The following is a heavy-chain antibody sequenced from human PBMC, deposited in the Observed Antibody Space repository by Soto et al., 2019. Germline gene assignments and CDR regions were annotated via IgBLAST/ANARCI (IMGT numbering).Heavy chain of an antibody. CDR3: ARDGQGPADYYYYYMDV. J-gene: IGHJ6*03. CDR2: ISAYNGNT. CDR1: GYTFTSYG. Sequence: QVQLVQSGAEVKKPGASVKVSCKASGYTFTSYGISWVRQAPGQGLEWMGWISAYNGNTNYAQKLQGRVTMTTDTSTSTACMELRSLRSDDTAVYYCARDGQGPADYYYYYMDVWGKGTTVTVSS. V-gene: IGHV1-18*01.